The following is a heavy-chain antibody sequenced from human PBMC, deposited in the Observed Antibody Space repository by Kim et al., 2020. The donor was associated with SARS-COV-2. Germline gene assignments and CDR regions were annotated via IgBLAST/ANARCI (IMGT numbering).Heavy chain of an antibody. CDR3: ARGHPAAMSYYYYGMDV. CDR1: GYSFTSYW. Sequence: GESLKISCKGSGYSFTSYWIGWVRQMPGKGLEWMGIIYPGDSDTRYSPSFQGQVTISADKSISTAYLQWSSLKASDTAMYYCARGHPAAMSYYYYGMDVWGQGTTVTVSS. V-gene: IGHV5-51*01. CDR2: IYPGDSDT. D-gene: IGHD2-2*01. J-gene: IGHJ6*02.